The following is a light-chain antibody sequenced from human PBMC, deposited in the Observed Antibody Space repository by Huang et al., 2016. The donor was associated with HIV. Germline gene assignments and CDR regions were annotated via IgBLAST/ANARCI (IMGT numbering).Light chain of an antibody. CDR2: VAS. V-gene: IGKV1-12*01. CDR1: QGISRW. J-gene: IGKJ3*01. CDR3: QQANSPFT. Sequence: DIQMTQSPSSVSASVGDRVTIACRASQGISRWLAWYQQKPGRAPKLLIYVASSLQRGVPSRFSGSGYGTDFTLTISSLQAEDFATYYCQQANSPFTFGPGTKVDMK.